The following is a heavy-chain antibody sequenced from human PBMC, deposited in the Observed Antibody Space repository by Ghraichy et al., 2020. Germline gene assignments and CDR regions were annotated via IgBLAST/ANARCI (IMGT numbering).Heavy chain of an antibody. CDR3: AKDWGHPYNNYHINV. CDR1: GFTFNNYA. CDR2: IINRGDAS. V-gene: IGHV3-23*01. Sequence: GSLRLSCEASGFTFNNYAMTWVRQAPGKGLEWVSTIINRGDASYHADAVRGRFTTSRDNSKNTLFLQMNSLRVGDTAIYYCAKDWGHPYNNYHINVWGNGTTVTVSS. D-gene: IGHD5-24*01. J-gene: IGHJ6*03.